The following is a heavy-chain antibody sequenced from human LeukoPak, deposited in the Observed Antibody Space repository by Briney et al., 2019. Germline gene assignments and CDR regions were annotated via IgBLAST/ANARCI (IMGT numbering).Heavy chain of an antibody. CDR1: GFTFSSFS. V-gene: IGHV3-7*01. D-gene: IGHD1-1*01. CDR2: IKHDRSER. Sequence: GEALRLPRTGSGFTFSSFSMTWVRQAPRKGLEGVAYIKHDRSERQYVVSLRGRVTISRKHAKQPVCLPMNSLRVEVTAVYFCARHNYYQFDYWGGGTLVTASS. CDR3: ARHNYYQFDY. J-gene: IGHJ4*02.